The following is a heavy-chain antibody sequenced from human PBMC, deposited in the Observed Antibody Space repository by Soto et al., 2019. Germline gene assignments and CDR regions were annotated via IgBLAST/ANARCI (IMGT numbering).Heavy chain of an antibody. J-gene: IGHJ4*02. CDR1: GFTFSNYG. V-gene: IGHV3-33*01. Sequence: QVQLEESGGGVVQPGRSLRLTCVASGFTFSNYGMHWVRQAPGKGLEWVAIIWYDGSHQYYADSVKGRFTVSRDNSNSTLYLQMNSLRAEDTAVYYCAREEGVVARAFDYWGQGTLVTVSS. D-gene: IGHD2-15*01. CDR2: IWYDGSHQ. CDR3: AREEGVVARAFDY.